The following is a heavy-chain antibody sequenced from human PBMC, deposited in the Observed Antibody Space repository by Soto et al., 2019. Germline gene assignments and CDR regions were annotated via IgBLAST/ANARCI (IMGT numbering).Heavy chain of an antibody. V-gene: IGHV1-69*08. CDR1: GGTFSSYT. CDR2: IIPILGIA. CDR3: ARESVGENVATAMVLGYYMDV. J-gene: IGHJ6*03. D-gene: IGHD5-18*01. Sequence: QVQLVQSGAEVKKPGSSVTVSCKASGGTFSSYTISWVRQAPGQGLEWMGRIIPILGIANYAQKFQGRVTITADKSTSTAYMELSSLRSEDTAVYYCARESVGENVATAMVLGYYMDVWGKGTTVTVSS.